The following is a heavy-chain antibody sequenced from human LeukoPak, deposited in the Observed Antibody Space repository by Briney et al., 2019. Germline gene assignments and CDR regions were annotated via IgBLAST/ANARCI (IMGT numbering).Heavy chain of an antibody. D-gene: IGHD2-8*01. V-gene: IGHV4-38-2*01. CDR2: IYHSGST. Sequence: SETLSLTCAVSGYSTSSGYYWGWIRQPPGKGLEWIGSIYHSGSTYYNPSLKSRITISVDTSKNQFSLKLSSVTAADTAVYYCARHVGYCTNGVCYWFDPWGQGTLVTVSS. CDR3: ARHVGYCTNGVCYWFDP. J-gene: IGHJ5*02. CDR1: GYSTSSGYY.